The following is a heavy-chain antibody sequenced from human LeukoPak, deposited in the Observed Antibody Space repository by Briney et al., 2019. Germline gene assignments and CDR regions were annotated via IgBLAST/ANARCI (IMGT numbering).Heavy chain of an antibody. J-gene: IGHJ4*02. CDR1: GFTFSSYW. CDR3: ARVGDYYGDYVRFDY. V-gene: IGHV3-74*01. CDR2: INSDGSST. Sequence: GGSLRLSCAASGFTFSSYWMHWVRQAPGKGLVWVSRINSDGSSTSYADSVKGRITISRDNAKNTLYLQMNSLGAEETAVYYCARVGDYYGDYVRFDYWGQGTLVTVSS. D-gene: IGHD4-17*01.